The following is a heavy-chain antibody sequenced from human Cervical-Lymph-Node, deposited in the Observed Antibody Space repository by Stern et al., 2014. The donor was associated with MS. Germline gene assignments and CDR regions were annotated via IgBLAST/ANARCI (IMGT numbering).Heavy chain of an antibody. CDR3: ARDRRAFLDY. J-gene: IGHJ4*02. CDR2: IRQDGYDK. D-gene: IGHD2/OR15-2a*01. CDR1: GFSFGTSW. V-gene: IGHV3-7*01. Sequence: EVQLVESGGGLVQPGGSLRLSCVASGFSFGTSWMSWVRQPPGRGLEWVANIRQDGYDKFYVGSVKGRFTISRDNARNSLYLQMNSLTVADTAVYYCARDRRAFLDYWGQGTHVAVSS.